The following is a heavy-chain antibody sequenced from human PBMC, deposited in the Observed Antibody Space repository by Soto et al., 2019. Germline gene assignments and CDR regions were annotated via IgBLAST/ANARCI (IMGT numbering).Heavy chain of an antibody. D-gene: IGHD6-13*01. CDR3: ARDQGSHPGE. V-gene: IGHV4-4*02. Sequence: QVQLQESGPGVVRPSGTVSLTCGVSGLSISSDNWWSWVRQPPGKGLEWIGEIHHSGSTNYNPSLKSRVTMSVVPSKDLFSLTLNSVTAADTAFYYCARDQGSHPGEWGQGTLVSVPS. CDR1: GLSISSDNW. J-gene: IGHJ4*02. CDR2: IHHSGST.